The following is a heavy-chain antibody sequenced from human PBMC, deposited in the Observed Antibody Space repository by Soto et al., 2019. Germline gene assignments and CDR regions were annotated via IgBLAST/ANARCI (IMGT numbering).Heavy chain of an antibody. CDR1: GGXXXXXX. Sequence: GXSVKVSCKASGGXXXXXXXXWXXXXXXQGLEWMGGIIPIFGTANYAQKFQGRVTITADESTSTAYMERSSLRSEDTAVYYCARGGYSGSYHYYFDYWGQGTLFTVSS. CDR3: ARGGYSGSYHYYFDY. J-gene: IGHJ4*02. V-gene: IGHV1-69*13. D-gene: IGHD1-26*01. CDR2: IIPIFGTA.